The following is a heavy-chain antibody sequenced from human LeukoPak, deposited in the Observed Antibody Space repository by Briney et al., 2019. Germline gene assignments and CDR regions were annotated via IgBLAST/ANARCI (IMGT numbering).Heavy chain of an antibody. V-gene: IGHV4-30-4*01. CDR2: IYYSGST. D-gene: IGHD3-9*01. Sequence: SSQTLSLTCTVSGGSISSGDYYWSWIRQPPGKGLEWIGYIYYSGSTYYNPSLKSRVTISVDTSKNQFSLKLSSVTAADTAVYYCARVVLVIGGLDYWGQGTLVTVSS. J-gene: IGHJ4*02. CDR1: GGSISSGDYY. CDR3: ARVVLVIGGLDY.